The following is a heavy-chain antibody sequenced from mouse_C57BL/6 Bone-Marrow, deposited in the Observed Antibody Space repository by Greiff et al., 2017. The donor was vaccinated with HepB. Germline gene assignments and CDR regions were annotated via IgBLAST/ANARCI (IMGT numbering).Heavy chain of an antibody. CDR2: INPSTGGT. J-gene: IGHJ1*03. Sequence: EVQLQQSGPELVKPGASVKISCKASGYSFTGYYMNWVKQSPEKSLEWIGEINPSTGGTTYNQKFKAKATLTVDKSSSTAYMQLKSLTSEDSAVYYCARCDGSSRWYFDVWGTGTTVTVSS. V-gene: IGHV1-42*01. D-gene: IGHD1-1*01. CDR1: GYSFTGYY. CDR3: ARCDGSSRWYFDV.